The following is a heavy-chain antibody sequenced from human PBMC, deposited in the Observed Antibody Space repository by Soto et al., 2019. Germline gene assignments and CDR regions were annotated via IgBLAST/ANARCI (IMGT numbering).Heavy chain of an antibody. D-gene: IGHD3-22*01. CDR2: IIPIFGTA. CDR1: GGTFSSYA. CDR3: ARVIYYDSSGYSGDFDY. J-gene: IGHJ4*02. V-gene: IGHV1-69*13. Sequence: ASVKVSCKASGGTFSSYAISWVRQAPGQGLEWMGGIIPIFGTANYAQKFQGRVTITADESTSTAYMELSSLRSEDTAVYYCARVIYYDSSGYSGDFDYWGQGTLVTVS.